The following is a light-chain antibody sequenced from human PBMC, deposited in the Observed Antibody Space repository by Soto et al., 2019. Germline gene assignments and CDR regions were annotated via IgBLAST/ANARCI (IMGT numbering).Light chain of an antibody. CDR3: QQYRSWPRT. Sequence: IRMTQSPSTRSASVLDVVRISGLASQTISSWLAWYQQKAGKAPKVLIYDASTLESGVPSRFSGSGSGTEFTLTISSLQSEDFAVYYCQQYRSWPRTFGQGTKVDI. V-gene: IGKV1-5*01. J-gene: IGKJ1*01. CDR2: DAS. CDR1: QTISSW.